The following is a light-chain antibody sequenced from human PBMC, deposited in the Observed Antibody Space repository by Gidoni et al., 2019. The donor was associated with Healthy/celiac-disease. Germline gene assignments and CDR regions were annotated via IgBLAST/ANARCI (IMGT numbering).Light chain of an antibody. J-gene: IGKJ2*01. V-gene: IGKV4-1*01. Sequence: DIVLAQSPDSLAVSLGERATINCKSSQSVLYSSNNKNYLAWYQQKPGQPPKLLIDGASTRESGVPDRFSGSGSGTDFTLTISSLQAEDVAVYYCQQYYSTPQAFGQGTKLEIK. CDR3: QQYYSTPQA. CDR2: GAS. CDR1: QSVLYSSNNKNY.